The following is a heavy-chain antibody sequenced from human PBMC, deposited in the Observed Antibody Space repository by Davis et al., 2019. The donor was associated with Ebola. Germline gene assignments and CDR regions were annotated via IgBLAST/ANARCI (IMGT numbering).Heavy chain of an antibody. CDR2: IYSGGST. J-gene: IGHJ4*02. CDR1: GFTVSSNY. CDR3: ARDAGPLDY. V-gene: IGHV3-53*01. Sequence: GESLKISCAASGFTVSSNYMSWVRQAPGKGLEWVSVIYSGGSTYYADSVKGRFTISRDNSKNTLYLQMNSLRAEDTAVYYCARDAGPLDYWGQGTLVTVSS. D-gene: IGHD1-1*01.